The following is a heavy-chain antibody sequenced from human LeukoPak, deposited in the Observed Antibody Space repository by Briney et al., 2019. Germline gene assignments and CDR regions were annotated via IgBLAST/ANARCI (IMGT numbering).Heavy chain of an antibody. CDR1: GYTSTSYD. V-gene: IGHV1-8*03. J-gene: IGHJ5*02. CDR3: ARRASIAARPGNWFDP. CDR2: MNPNSGNT. D-gene: IGHD6-6*01. Sequence: GASVKVSCKASGYTSTSYDINWVRQATGQGLEWMGWMNPNSGNTGYAQKFQGRVTITRNTSISTAYMELSSLRSEDTAVYYCARRASIAARPGNWFDPWGQGTLVTVSS.